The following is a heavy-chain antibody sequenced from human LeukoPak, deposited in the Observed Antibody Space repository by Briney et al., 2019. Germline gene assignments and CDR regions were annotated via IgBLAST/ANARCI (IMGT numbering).Heavy chain of an antibody. D-gene: IGHD2-2*01. Sequence: PGGSLRLSCAASGFTFSSYSMNWVRQAPGKGLEWVSSISSSSSYIYYADSVKGRFTISRDNAKDSLYLQMNSLRAEDTAVYYCARSIYCSSTSCYHYYYYMDVWGKGTTVTVSS. CDR1: GFTFSSYS. V-gene: IGHV3-21*01. CDR2: ISSSSSYI. J-gene: IGHJ6*03. CDR3: ARSIYCSSTSCYHYYYYMDV.